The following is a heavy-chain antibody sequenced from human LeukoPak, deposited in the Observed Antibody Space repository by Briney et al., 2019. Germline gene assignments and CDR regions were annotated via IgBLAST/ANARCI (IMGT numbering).Heavy chain of an antibody. D-gene: IGHD3-22*01. J-gene: IGHJ6*02. Sequence: GRSLRLSCAASGFTFSSYGLHWVRQAPGKGLEWVAVISYDGSNKYYADSVKGRFTISRDNSKNTLYLQMNSLRAEDTAVYYCAKEGYYYDSSGYNYYYGMDVWGQGTTVTVSS. CDR3: AKEGYYYDSSGYNYYYGMDV. CDR1: GFTFSSYG. V-gene: IGHV3-30*18. CDR2: ISYDGSNK.